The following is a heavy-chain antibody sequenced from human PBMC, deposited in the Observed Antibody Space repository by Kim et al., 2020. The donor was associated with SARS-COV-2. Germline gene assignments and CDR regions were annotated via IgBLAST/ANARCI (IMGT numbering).Heavy chain of an antibody. CDR3: AKDEHCSSTSCYTVSWFDP. CDR1: GFTFSSYG. J-gene: IGHJ5*02. Sequence: GGSLRLSCAASGFTFSSYGMHWVRQAPGKGLEWVAVISYDGSNKYYADSVKGRFTISRDNSKNTLYLQMNSLRAEDTAVYYCAKDEHCSSTSCYTVSWFDPWGQGTLVTVSS. CDR2: ISYDGSNK. D-gene: IGHD2-2*02. V-gene: IGHV3-30*18.